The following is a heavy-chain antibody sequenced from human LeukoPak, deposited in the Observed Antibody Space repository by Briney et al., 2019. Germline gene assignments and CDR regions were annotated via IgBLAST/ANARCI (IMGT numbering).Heavy chain of an antibody. CDR1: GGSLSGYY. Sequence: SETLSLTCAVYGGSLSGYYWSWIRQPPGKGLEWIGEINHSVSTKYNPSLKSRVTISVDTSKNQFSLKLSSVTAADTAVYYCASSPYDSSGYYYAGFDYWGQGTLVTASS. V-gene: IGHV4-34*01. D-gene: IGHD3-22*01. CDR3: ASSPYDSSGYYYAGFDY. J-gene: IGHJ4*02. CDR2: INHSVST.